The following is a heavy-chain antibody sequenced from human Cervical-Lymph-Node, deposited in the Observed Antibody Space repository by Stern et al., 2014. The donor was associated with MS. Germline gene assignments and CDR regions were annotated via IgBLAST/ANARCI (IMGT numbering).Heavy chain of an antibody. Sequence: VQLVESGGGVVQPGRSLRLSCATSGFTFGRHSMHWVRQAPGTGQERLTVIPYDGSSHHYADSVKGRFTISRSNSNNTLYLQMNSLRVEDTAMYYCARPAAARYFDYWGQGSQVTVSS. CDR2: IPYDGSSH. D-gene: IGHD6-25*01. V-gene: IGHV3-30-3*01. CDR1: GFTFGRHS. J-gene: IGHJ4*02. CDR3: ARPAAARYFDY.